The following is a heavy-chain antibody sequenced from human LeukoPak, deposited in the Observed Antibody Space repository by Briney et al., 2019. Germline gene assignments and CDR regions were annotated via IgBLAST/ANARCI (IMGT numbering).Heavy chain of an antibody. CDR1: GYTFTGYY. CDR3: ARGWWELPHFDY. J-gene: IGHJ4*02. Sequence: ASVKVSCKASGYTFTGYYMHWVRQAPGQGLEWMGWINPNSGGTNYAQKFQGRVTMTRDTSISTAYMELSRLRSDDTAVYYYARGWWELPHFDYWGQGTLVTVSS. CDR2: INPNSGGT. D-gene: IGHD1-26*01. V-gene: IGHV1-2*02.